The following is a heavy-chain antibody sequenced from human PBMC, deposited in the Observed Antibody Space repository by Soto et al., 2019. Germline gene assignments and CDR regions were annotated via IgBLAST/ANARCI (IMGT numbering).Heavy chain of an antibody. CDR3: AKDYYDSSGYSYFDY. V-gene: IGHV3-23*01. CDR2: ISGSGGGT. Sequence: SGGSLRLSCAASGFTFSSYAMSWVRQPPGKGLEWVSAISGSGGGTYYAESVKGRFTISRDNSKNMLYLQMNSVRAEDTAVYYCAKDYYDSSGYSYFDYWGQGTQVTVSS. D-gene: IGHD3-22*01. J-gene: IGHJ4*02. CDR1: GFTFSSYA.